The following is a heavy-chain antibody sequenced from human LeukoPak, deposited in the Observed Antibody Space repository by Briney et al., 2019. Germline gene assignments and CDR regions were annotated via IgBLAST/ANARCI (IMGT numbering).Heavy chain of an antibody. CDR3: SRESGAFSPFGY. CDR2: ISLSRRT. D-gene: IGHD1-26*01. V-gene: IGHV4-4*02. J-gene: IGHJ4*02. CDR1: GGSISRTNW. Sequence: SETLSLTCDVSGGSISRTNWWSWVRQSPGQGLEWTGEISLSRRTNYNPSLQSRVTMSLDESKNQLSLDLASVTAADTAVYYCSRESGAFSPFGYWGQGTLVTVHS.